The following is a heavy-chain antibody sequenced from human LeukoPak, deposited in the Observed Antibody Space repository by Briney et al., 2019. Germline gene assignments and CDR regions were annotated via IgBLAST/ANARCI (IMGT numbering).Heavy chain of an antibody. CDR1: GFTLSSYA. D-gene: IGHD6-19*01. CDR3: ARVTAVAETY. V-gene: IGHV3-30*04. Sequence: GSLRLSCAASGFTLSSYAMHWVRQAPGKGLEWVAVISYDGSNKYYADSVKGRFTISRDNSKNTLYLQMNSLRAEDTAVYYCARVTAVAETYWGQGTLVTVSS. J-gene: IGHJ4*02. CDR2: ISYDGSNK.